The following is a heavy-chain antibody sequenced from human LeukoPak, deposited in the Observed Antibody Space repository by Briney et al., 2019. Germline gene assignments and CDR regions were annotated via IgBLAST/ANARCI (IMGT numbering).Heavy chain of an antibody. CDR1: GFTFARYS. V-gene: IGHV3-21*01. CDR3: VRAVEYYYDSSGYAVDY. CDR2: SSSSSSNI. D-gene: IGHD3-22*01. J-gene: IGHJ4*02. Sequence: PGGSLRLSCAASGFTFARYSMNWVRQAPGKGLEWVSSSSSSSSNIYYADSVTGRFTISRDNAKNSLYLQMNSLRAEDTAVYYCVRAVEYYYDSSGYAVDYWGQGTLVTVSS.